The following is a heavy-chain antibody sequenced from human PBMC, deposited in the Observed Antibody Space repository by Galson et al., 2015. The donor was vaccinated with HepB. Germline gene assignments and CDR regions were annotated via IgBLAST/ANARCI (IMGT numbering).Heavy chain of an antibody. D-gene: IGHD3-10*01. CDR3: AANQARGTYPGSGNYYGSFWYFDL. J-gene: IGHJ2*01. V-gene: IGHV1-58*01. Sequence: SVKVSCKASGFTFSTSAVQWVRQARGQRLEWMGWIVVGSGKTNYAQKFHERVTITRDMSTGTAYMELSSLTSEDTAVYYCAANQARGTYPGSGNYYGSFWYFDLWGRGTLLTVSS. CDR1: GFTFSTSA. CDR2: IVVGSGKT.